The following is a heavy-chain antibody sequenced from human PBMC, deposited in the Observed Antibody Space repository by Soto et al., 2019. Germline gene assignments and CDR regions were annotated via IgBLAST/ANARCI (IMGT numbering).Heavy chain of an antibody. D-gene: IGHD2-2*01. V-gene: IGHV3-30*03. CDR1: GFTFSSYG. CDR2: ISYDGSNK. J-gene: IGHJ6*02. CDR3: AFKGVVVPAGNYYGMDV. Sequence: GGSLRLSCAASGFTFSSYGMHWVRQAPGKGLEWVAVISYDGSNKYYADSVKGRFIISRDNSKNTLYLQMNSLRAEDTAVYYCAFKGVVVPAGNYYGMDVWGQGTTVTVSS.